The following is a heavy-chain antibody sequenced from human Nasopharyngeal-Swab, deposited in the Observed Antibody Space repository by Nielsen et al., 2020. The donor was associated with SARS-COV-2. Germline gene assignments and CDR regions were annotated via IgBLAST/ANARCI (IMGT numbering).Heavy chain of an antibody. V-gene: IGHV3-30*03. J-gene: IGHJ4*02. CDR1: GFSFSGYG. Sequence: GESLKISCAASGFSFSGYGIHWVRQAPGKGLEWVAVISYDGSYKYYADSVKGRFTISRDNSKNTLYLQMNSLRAEDTAVYYCARPLTGYYYFDYWGQGTLVTVSS. CDR3: ARPLTGYYYFDY. D-gene: IGHD3-9*01. CDR2: ISYDGSYK.